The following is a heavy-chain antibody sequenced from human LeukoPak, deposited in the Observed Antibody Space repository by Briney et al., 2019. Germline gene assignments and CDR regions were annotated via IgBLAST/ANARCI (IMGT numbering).Heavy chain of an antibody. Sequence: GGSLRLSCAASGFTFSSYWMHWVRQAPRNGLVGVSGINSDGSSTSYADSAKGRFTISRDNAKNTVYLQMNSLRAEDTAVYYCARAKATVTTCYFEYWGQGTLVTVSS. D-gene: IGHD4-17*01. CDR3: ARAKATVTTCYFEY. CDR2: INSDGSST. CDR1: GFTFSSYW. J-gene: IGHJ4*02. V-gene: IGHV3-74*01.